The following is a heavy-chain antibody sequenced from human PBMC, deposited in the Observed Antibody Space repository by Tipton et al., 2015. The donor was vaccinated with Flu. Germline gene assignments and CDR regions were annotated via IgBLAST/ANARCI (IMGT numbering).Heavy chain of an antibody. CDR2: IYTSGST. Sequence: LRLSCTVSGDSISSGTHYWSWIRQPAGKGLEWIGRIYTSGSTKYNPSLKSRVTMSVDTSKNQVSLKLTSVTAADTAVYYCAREKPPFYYTSGDLSGFDPWGPGTLVTVSS. J-gene: IGHJ5*02. V-gene: IGHV4-61*02. CDR1: GDSISSGTHY. D-gene: IGHD3-10*01. CDR3: AREKPPFYYTSGDLSGFDP.